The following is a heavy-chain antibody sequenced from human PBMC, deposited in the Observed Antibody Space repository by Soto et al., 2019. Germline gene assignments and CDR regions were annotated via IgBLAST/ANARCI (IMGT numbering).Heavy chain of an antibody. J-gene: IGHJ6*02. CDR1: GGSVSSDNYY. D-gene: IGHD3-10*01. CDR3: ARESSRGLYGLDV. CDR2: IYFAGST. Sequence: QVQLRESGPGLVKPSETLSLTCTVSGGSVSSDNYYWSWIRQPPGKGLEWIGYIYFAGSTDYNPSLKSRVTISLDTSKNQFSLKLSSVTAADTALYYCARESSRGLYGLDVWGQGTTVTVSS. V-gene: IGHV4-61*01.